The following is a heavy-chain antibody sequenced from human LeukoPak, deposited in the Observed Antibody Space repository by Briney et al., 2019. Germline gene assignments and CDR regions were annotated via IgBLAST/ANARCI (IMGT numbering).Heavy chain of an antibody. V-gene: IGHV4-31*03. CDR1: GGSISSGGYY. CDR2: IYYSGGT. J-gene: IGHJ6*03. Sequence: TLSLTCTVSGGSISSGGYYWSWLRQHPGKGLEWVGYIYYSGGTYDNPALKSRVTISVDTSKNQFSLKLSSVTAADTAVYYCARSSGKAAYYYYYMDVWGKGTTVTVSS. CDR3: ARSSGKAAYYYYYMDV. D-gene: IGHD2-15*01.